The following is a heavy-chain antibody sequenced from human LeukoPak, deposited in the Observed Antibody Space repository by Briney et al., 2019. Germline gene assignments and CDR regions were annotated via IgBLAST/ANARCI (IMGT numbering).Heavy chain of an antibody. V-gene: IGHV3-66*01. J-gene: IGHJ4*01. CDR1: GFTVSTKY. CDR2: IYIGGTT. CDR3: ARAPDYSVSGRDPHY. D-gene: IGHD3-10*01. Sequence: GGSLRLSCAASGFTVSTKYMSWVRQAPGKGLEWVSIIYIGGTTYYADSVKGRFTISRDNSKNTLYLQMNSLSAEGTGVYYCARAPDYSVSGRDPHYWGRGTLVIVSS.